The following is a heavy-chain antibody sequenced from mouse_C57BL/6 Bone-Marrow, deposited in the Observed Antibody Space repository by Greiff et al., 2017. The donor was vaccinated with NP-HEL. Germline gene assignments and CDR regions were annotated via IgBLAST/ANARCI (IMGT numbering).Heavy chain of an antibody. D-gene: IGHD1-1*01. CDR3: ASYYYGSSDV. CDR2: IYPGSGST. Sequence: QVQLQQSGAELVKPGASVKMSCKASGYTFTSYWMTWVKQRPGQGLEWIGDIYPGSGSTNYNEKFKSKATLTVDKSSSTAYMQLSSLTSEDSAVYYCASYYYGSSDVWGQGTTLTVSS. J-gene: IGHJ2*01. CDR1: GYTFTSYW. V-gene: IGHV1-55*01.